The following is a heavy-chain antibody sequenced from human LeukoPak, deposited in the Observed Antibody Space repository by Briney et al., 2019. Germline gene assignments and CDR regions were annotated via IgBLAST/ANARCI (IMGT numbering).Heavy chain of an antibody. Sequence: GASVKVSCKASGYTFTSYGISWVRQAPGQGLEWMGWISAYNGNTNYAQKLQGRVTMTTDTSASTAYMELRSLRSDDTAVYYCARDYVDRDTLGSSSYWGQGTLVTVSS. J-gene: IGHJ4*02. V-gene: IGHV1-18*01. D-gene: IGHD5-12*01. CDR1: GYTFTSYG. CDR2: ISAYNGNT. CDR3: ARDYVDRDTLGSSSY.